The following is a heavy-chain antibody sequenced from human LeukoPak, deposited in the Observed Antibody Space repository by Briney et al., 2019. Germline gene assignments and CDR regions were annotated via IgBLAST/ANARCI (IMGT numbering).Heavy chain of an antibody. CDR1: GSSISIGDY. J-gene: IGHJ4*02. Sequence: PSETLSLTCAVSGSSISIGDYWSWIRQPPGKGLEYIGSVFHTGKLYYNPSLESRFTISLDTSKNQFSLNLGSVTAADTAGYFCARVRACTPHQPDPLEYWGQGTLVTVSS. CDR2: VFHTGKL. CDR3: ARVRACTPHQPDPLEY. D-gene: IGHD2-15*01. V-gene: IGHV4-38-2*01.